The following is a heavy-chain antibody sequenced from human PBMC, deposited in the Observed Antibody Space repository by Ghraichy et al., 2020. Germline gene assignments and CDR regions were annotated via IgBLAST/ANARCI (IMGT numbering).Heavy chain of an antibody. J-gene: IGHJ6*02. Sequence: SETLSLTCTVSGGSISSYYWSWIRQPPGKGLEWIGYIYYSGSTNYNPSLKSRVTISVDTSKNQFSLKLSSVTAADTAVYYCARVTLSYSNSYGMDVWGQGTTVTVSS. V-gene: IGHV4-59*01. CDR2: IYYSGST. CDR1: GGSISSYY. D-gene: IGHD4-11*01. CDR3: ARVTLSYSNSYGMDV.